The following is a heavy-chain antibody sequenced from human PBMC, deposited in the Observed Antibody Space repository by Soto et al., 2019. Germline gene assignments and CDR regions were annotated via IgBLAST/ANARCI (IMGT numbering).Heavy chain of an antibody. V-gene: IGHV4-59*01. CDR3: ASAMYGDYATFDI. Sequence: QVQLQESGPGLVKPSETMSLTCTVSGGSISSYCWSWIRQPPGKGLEWIGYIYYSGSTNYNPSLKSRVTISVDTSKNQFSLKLSSVTAADTAVYYCASAMYGDYATFDIWGQGTMVTVSS. CDR2: IYYSGST. CDR1: GGSISSYC. D-gene: IGHD4-17*01. J-gene: IGHJ3*02.